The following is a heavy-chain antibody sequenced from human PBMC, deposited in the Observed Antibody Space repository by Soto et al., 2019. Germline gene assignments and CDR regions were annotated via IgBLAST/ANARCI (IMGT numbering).Heavy chain of an antibody. CDR1: GGSISSSNW. CDR2: IYHSGST. D-gene: IGHD5-18*01. J-gene: IGHJ4*02. V-gene: IGHV4-4*02. CDR3: ASTPWDGYTGYYFDY. Sequence: QVQLQEPGPGLVKPSGTLSLTCAVSGGSISSSNWWSWVRQPPGKGLELIGEIYHSGSTNDNPSLKSRVTISVDKSKNQFSLKLSSVTAADTAVYSWASTPWDGYTGYYFDYWGQGTLVTVSS.